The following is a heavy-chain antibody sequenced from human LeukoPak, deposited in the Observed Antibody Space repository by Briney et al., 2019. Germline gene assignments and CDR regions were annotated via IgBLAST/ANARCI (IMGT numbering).Heavy chain of an antibody. V-gene: IGHV4-34*01. Sequence: SETLSLTCAVYGGSFSGYYWSWIRQPPGKGLEWIGEINHSGSTNYNPSLKSRVTTSVDTSKNQFSLKLSSVTAADTAVYYCARGSYCSSTSCYLHRDNWFDPWGQGTLVTVSS. CDR1: GGSFSGYY. J-gene: IGHJ5*02. CDR2: INHSGST. D-gene: IGHD2-2*01. CDR3: ARGSYCSSTSCYLHRDNWFDP.